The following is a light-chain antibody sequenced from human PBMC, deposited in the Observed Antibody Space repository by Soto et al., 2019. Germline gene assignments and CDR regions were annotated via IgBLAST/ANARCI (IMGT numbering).Light chain of an antibody. CDR2: GNT. Sequence: QLVLTQPPSVSGAPGQRVTISCTGSSSNIGAGYDVHWYQQLPRTAPKLLISGNTNRPSGVPDRFSGSNSGTSASLAITGLQAEDEADYYCQSYDSSLSGYVFGSGTKLTVL. V-gene: IGLV1-40*01. CDR1: SSNIGAGYD. CDR3: QSYDSSLSGYV. J-gene: IGLJ1*01.